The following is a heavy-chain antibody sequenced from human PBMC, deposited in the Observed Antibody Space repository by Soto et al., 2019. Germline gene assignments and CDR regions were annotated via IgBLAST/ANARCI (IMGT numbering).Heavy chain of an antibody. CDR1: GYTFTSSG. J-gene: IGHJ3*01. V-gene: IGHV1-18*01. Sequence: QVQLEQSGAEVKKPGASVKVSGKTSGYTFTSSGLSWVRQAPGQGLEWMGWISTNNGNTNYAQKVQDSVTRTTETSTSTVYLELRSLRSEDTAVYYCARDHSDSYSVLAFDLWGQGTTVTVSS. CDR3: ARDHSDSYSVLAFDL. CDR2: ISTNNGNT. D-gene: IGHD2-21*01.